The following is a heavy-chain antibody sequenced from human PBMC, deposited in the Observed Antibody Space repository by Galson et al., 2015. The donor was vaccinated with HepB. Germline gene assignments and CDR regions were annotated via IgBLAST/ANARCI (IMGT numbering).Heavy chain of an antibody. D-gene: IGHD5-18*01. CDR1: GGTFSSYA. CDR2: IIPIFGTA. CDR3: ARVIGLGYSYGPAGIYFDY. J-gene: IGHJ4*02. Sequence: SVKVSCKASGGTFSSYAISWVRQAPGQGLEWMGGIIPIFGTANYAQKFQGRVTITADESTSTAYMELSSLRSEDTAVYYCARVIGLGYSYGPAGIYFDYWGQGTLVTVSS. V-gene: IGHV1-69*13.